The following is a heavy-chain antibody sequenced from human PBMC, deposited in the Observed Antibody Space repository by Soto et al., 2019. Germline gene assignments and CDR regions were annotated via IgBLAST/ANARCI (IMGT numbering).Heavy chain of an antibody. J-gene: IGHJ3*02. CDR2: INSDGSST. D-gene: IGHD3-22*01. CDR1: GFTFSSYW. Sequence: PGGSLRLSCAASGFTFSSYWMHWVRQAPGKGLVWVSRINSDGSSTSYADSVKGRFTISRDNAKNTLYLQMNSLRAEDTAVYYCASCDSSGYYFVPDAFDIWGQGTMVTV. V-gene: IGHV3-74*01. CDR3: ASCDSSGYYFVPDAFDI.